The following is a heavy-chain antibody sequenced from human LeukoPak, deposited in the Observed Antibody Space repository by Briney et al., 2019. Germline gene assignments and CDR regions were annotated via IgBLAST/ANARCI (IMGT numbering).Heavy chain of an antibody. CDR3: ARQDRSGWFKFDFDY. CDR2: ISSSSSYI. Sequence: GGSLRLSCAASGFTFSSYSMNWVRQAPGKGLEWVSSISSSSSYIYYADSVKGRFTISRDNAKNSLYLQMNGLRAEDTAVYYCARQDRSGWFKFDFDYWGQGTLVTVSS. D-gene: IGHD6-19*01. V-gene: IGHV3-21*01. J-gene: IGHJ4*02. CDR1: GFTFSSYS.